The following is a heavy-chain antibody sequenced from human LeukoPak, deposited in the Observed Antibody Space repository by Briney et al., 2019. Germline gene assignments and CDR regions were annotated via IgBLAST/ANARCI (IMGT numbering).Heavy chain of an antibody. CDR3: ARDGSPIYGGNPDFDY. Sequence: ASVKVSCKASGYTFTGYYMHWVRQAPGQGLEWMGWINPNSGGTNYAQKFQGRVTMTRDTSISTAYMELSRLRSDDTAVYYCARDGSPIYGGNPDFDYWGHGALVTVSS. D-gene: IGHD4-23*01. CDR2: INPNSGGT. J-gene: IGHJ4*01. V-gene: IGHV1-2*02. CDR1: GYTFTGYY.